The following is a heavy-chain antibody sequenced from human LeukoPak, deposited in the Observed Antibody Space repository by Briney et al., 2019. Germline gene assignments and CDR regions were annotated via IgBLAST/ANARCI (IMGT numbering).Heavy chain of an antibody. CDR2: ISYDGSNK. J-gene: IGHJ4*02. V-gene: IGHV3-30*04. D-gene: IGHD3-22*01. CDR3: ARVGGRSSGYYRPFDY. Sequence: GGSLRLSCAASGFTFSSYAMHWVRQAPGKGLEWVAVISYDGSNKYYADSVEGRFTISRDNSKNTLYLQMNSLRAEDTAVYYCARVGGRSSGYYRPFDYWGQGTLVTVSS. CDR1: GFTFSSYA.